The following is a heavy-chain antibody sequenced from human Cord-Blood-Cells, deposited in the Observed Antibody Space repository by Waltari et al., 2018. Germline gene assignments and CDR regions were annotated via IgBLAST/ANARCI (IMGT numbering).Heavy chain of an antibody. D-gene: IGHD4-17*01. Sequence: QVQLVQSGAEVKKPGSSVKVSCKASGGTFSSYASSWVRQAPGQGLEWMGGIIPILGIANYAQKFQGRVTITADESTSTAYMELSSLRSEDTAVYYCASGGGDYGGNSGYFDYWGQGTLVTVSS. J-gene: IGHJ4*02. CDR2: IIPILGIA. V-gene: IGHV1-69*04. CDR3: ASGGGDYGGNSGYFDY. CDR1: GGTFSSYA.